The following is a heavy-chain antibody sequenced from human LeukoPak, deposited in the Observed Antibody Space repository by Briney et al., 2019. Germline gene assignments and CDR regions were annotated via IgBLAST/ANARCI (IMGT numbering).Heavy chain of an antibody. CDR1: GGSISSSSYY. CDR3: ANGGRGPNAFDI. D-gene: IGHD3-10*01. V-gene: IGHV4-39*01. Sequence: KPSETLSLTCTVSGGSISSSSYYWGWIRQPPGQGLEWIGSIYYSGSTYYNPSLKSRVTISVDTSKNQFSLKLSSVTAADTAVYYCANGGRGPNAFDIWGQGTMVTVSS. CDR2: IYYSGST. J-gene: IGHJ3*02.